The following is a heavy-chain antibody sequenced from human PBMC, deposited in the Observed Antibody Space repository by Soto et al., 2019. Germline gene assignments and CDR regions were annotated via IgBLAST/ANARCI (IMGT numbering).Heavy chain of an antibody. Sequence: QVQLVQSGSEVKKPGSSVTVSCKASGGSVSNSAISWLRQAPGQGLAWMGGIIPIFGTAIYARKFQGRFTISADESTGTAYMELNNVRSDDTAVYYCGRGSSLTKVEYWGQGTLVTVSS. J-gene: IGHJ4*02. CDR2: IIPIFGTA. V-gene: IGHV1-69*01. CDR3: GRGSSLTKVEY. D-gene: IGHD6-6*01. CDR1: GGSVSNSA.